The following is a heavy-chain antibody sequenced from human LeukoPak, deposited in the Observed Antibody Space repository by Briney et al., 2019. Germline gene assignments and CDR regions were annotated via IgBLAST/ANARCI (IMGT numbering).Heavy chain of an antibody. J-gene: IGHJ4*02. CDR2: ISSSSSYI. CDR3: ARMVVAATAYYFDY. CDR1: GFTFSSYS. Sequence: GGSLRLSCAASGFTFSSYSMNWVRQAPGKGLEWVSSISSSSSYIYYADSVKGRFTISRDNSKNTLYLQMNSLRAEDTAVYYCARMVVAATAYYFDYWGQGTLVTVSS. V-gene: IGHV3-21*04. D-gene: IGHD2-15*01.